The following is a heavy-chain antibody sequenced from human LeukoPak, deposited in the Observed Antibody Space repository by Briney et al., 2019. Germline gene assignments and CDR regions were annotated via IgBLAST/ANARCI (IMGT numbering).Heavy chain of an antibody. V-gene: IGHV4-59*01. CDR3: ARENSSGHDY. J-gene: IGHJ4*02. CDR1: GGSISSYY. Sequence: SETLSLTRTVSGGSISSYYWSWIRQPPGKGLEWIGYIYYSGSTNYNPSLKSRVTISVDTSKNQFSLKLSPVTAADTAVYYCARENSSGHDYWGQGTLVTVSS. CDR2: IYYSGST. D-gene: IGHD6-19*01.